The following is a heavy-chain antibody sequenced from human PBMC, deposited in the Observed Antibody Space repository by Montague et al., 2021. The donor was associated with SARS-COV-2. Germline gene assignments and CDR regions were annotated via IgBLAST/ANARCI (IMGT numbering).Heavy chain of an antibody. CDR2: IFHSGTI. Sequence: SDTLSLTCRVSGDSISTSTWWTWVRQTPGKGLEWIGEIFHSGTINYNPSLKSRVSISVDESNNQFSLRLSSLIAADTAVYYCATLSRRTAAGTRDYFGLDVWGQGTTVVVSS. V-gene: IGHV4-4*02. CDR3: ATLSRRTAAGTRDYFGLDV. D-gene: IGHD6-13*01. CDR1: GDSISTSTW. J-gene: IGHJ6*02.